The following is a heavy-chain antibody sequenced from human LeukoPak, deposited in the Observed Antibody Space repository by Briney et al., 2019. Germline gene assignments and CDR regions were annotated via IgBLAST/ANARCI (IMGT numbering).Heavy chain of an antibody. Sequence: PGGSLRLSCAASGFIFSNYWMSWVRQAPGKGLECVANIKQDGSGKYYVDSVKGRFTISRDNAKNSLYLQMNSLRAEDTAVYYCARSLKDSSSSNYWGQGTLVTVSS. J-gene: IGHJ4*02. CDR3: ARSLKDSSSSNY. D-gene: IGHD6-6*01. CDR2: IKQDGSGK. CDR1: GFIFSNYW. V-gene: IGHV3-7*01.